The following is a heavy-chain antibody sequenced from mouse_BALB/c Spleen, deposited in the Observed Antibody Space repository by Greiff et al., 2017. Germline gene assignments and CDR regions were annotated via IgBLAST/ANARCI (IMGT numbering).Heavy chain of an antibody. CDR2: IWWNDNK. V-gene: IGHV8-11*01. J-gene: IGHJ1*01. D-gene: IGHD1-1*01. CDR1: GFSLSTYGIG. Sequence: QVTLKESGPGILQPSQTLSLTCSFSGFSLSTYGIGVGRIRQPSGQGLEWLEHIWWNDNKYYNTALKSRLTISKDTSNNQVFLKIASVDTADTATYYCARIEEYYGLYFDVWGEGTTVTVSS. CDR3: ARIEEYYGLYFDV.